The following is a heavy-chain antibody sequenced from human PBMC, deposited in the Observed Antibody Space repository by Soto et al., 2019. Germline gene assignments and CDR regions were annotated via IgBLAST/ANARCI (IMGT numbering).Heavy chain of an antibody. V-gene: IGHV3-15*07. D-gene: IGHD3-3*02. CDR1: GVSLRNAW. CDR3: AARIFGVIAAGYHCGLDV. Sequence: EVQLVESGGGLVKPGGSLRLSCVESGVSLRNAWMNWVRQAPGKGLEWVGRVTSKIAGETTDYAAPVRGRFTISRDDSKKTVYLEMNSLKTEDTAVYYCAARIFGVIAAGYHCGLDVWGQGTTVTISS. CDR2: VTSKIAGETT. J-gene: IGHJ6*02.